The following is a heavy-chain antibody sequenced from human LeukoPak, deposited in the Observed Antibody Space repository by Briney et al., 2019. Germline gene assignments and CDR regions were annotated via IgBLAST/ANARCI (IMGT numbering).Heavy chain of an antibody. CDR2: IRNKASNYVT. J-gene: IGHJ4*02. CDR3: ARGGRDGYSSPFDY. V-gene: IGHV3-72*01. D-gene: IGHD5-24*01. CDR1: GFTFSDRN. Sequence: PGGSLRLSCAASGFTFSDRNIHWLRQAPAKGLEWVGRIRNKASNYVTEYAASVKGRFTFSRDDSKNSVYLQMNSLKPADTAVYYCARGGRDGYSSPFDYWGLGTLVTVSS.